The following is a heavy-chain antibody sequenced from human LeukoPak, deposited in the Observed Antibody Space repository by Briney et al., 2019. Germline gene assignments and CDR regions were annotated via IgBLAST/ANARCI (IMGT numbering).Heavy chain of an antibody. CDR2: INPNSGGI. Sequence: ASVKVSCKASGYTFTGYYMHWVRQAPGQGLEWMGLINPNSGGINYAQKFQGRVTMTRATSISTAYMELSRLRSDDTAVYYCARAGWGLGVDYWGQGTLVAVSS. CDR1: GYTFTGYY. V-gene: IGHV1-2*02. J-gene: IGHJ4*02. D-gene: IGHD1-26*01. CDR3: ARAGWGLGVDY.